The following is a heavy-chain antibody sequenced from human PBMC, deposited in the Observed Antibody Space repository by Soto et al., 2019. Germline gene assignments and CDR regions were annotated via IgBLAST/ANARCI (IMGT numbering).Heavy chain of an antibody. CDR2: ITGSSSNL. CDR1: GFTFSDYA. D-gene: IGHD3-9*01. CDR3: AKGRAVYGLLTPDY. Sequence: EVQLLESGGGLEQPGGSLRLSCAASGFTFSDYAMSWVRQAPGKGLEWVTTITGSSSNLYYTDSVKGRFAISRDKSRNILFLQMNSLTPEDTAVYYCAKGRAVYGLLTPDYWGQGTLVTVSS. J-gene: IGHJ4*02. V-gene: IGHV3-23*01.